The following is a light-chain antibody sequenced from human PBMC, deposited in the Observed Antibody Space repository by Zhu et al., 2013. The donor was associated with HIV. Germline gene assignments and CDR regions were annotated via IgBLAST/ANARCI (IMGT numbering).Light chain of an antibody. CDR2: WAS. CDR1: QSVLYSSNNKNC. Sequence: DIVMTQSPDSLAVSLGERATINCKSSQSVLYSSNNKNCLAWYQQKPGQSPKLLIYWASTRESGVPDRFSGSGSGTDFTLTISSLQAEDVAVYYCQQYYSSPLTFGGGTKWRSN. J-gene: IGKJ4*01. CDR3: QQYYSSPLT. V-gene: IGKV4-1*01.